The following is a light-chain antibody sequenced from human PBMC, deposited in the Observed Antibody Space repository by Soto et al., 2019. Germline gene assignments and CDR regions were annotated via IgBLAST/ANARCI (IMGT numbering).Light chain of an antibody. CDR2: AAS. Sequence: DIQMTQSPSSLSASVGDRVTITCRASQSISSYLNWYQHKVGKAPKLLIYAASSLQSGVPSRFSGSGSGTDFTLTISSLQPEDFATYYCQQSYSTPQITFGQGTRLEIK. CDR3: QQSYSTPQIT. V-gene: IGKV1-39*01. J-gene: IGKJ5*01. CDR1: QSISSY.